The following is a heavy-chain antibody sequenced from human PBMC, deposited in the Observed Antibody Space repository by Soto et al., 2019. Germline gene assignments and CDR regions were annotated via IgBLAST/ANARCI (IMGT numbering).Heavy chain of an antibody. V-gene: IGHV3-66*01. CDR1: GFTVSSKY. Sequence: GGSLRLSCAASGFTVSSKYMTWVRQAPGKGLEWVSLIQSGGTTYYADSVKGRFTISRDTSENTLHLQMDSLRVEDTAVYYCARDDVLCDGGRCYGIPLDVWGNGTTVTAPQ. J-gene: IGHJ6*04. D-gene: IGHD2-15*01. CDR2: IQSGGTT. CDR3: ARDDVLCDGGRCYGIPLDV.